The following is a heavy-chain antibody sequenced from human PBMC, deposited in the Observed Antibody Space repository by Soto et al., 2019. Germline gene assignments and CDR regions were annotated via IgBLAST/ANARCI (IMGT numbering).Heavy chain of an antibody. J-gene: IGHJ4*02. Sequence: EVQLLQSGGGLVQPGGSLRLSCAASGFTFRSYTMNWVRQAPGKGLEWVSAVTGDGGKTFYADSVKARFTISRDNSKNMLYMQMNSLTAEDTAVYHCTRDPQYWGQGTLVTVSS. V-gene: IGHV3-23*01. CDR2: VTGDGGKT. CDR1: GFTFRSYT. CDR3: TRDPQY.